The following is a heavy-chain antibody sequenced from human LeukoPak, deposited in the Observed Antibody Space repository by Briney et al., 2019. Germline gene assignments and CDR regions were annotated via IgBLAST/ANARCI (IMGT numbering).Heavy chain of an antibody. Sequence: ASVKVSCKASGYTFTSYYIHWVRQAPGQGPEWMGIISPSGGSTSYAQKFQGRVTMTTDTSTSTAYMELRSLRSDDTAVYYCAREGLLFVLGYWGQGTLVTVSS. V-gene: IGHV1-46*01. J-gene: IGHJ4*02. CDR3: AREGLLFVLGY. CDR2: ISPSGGST. CDR1: GYTFTSYY. D-gene: IGHD2-21*02.